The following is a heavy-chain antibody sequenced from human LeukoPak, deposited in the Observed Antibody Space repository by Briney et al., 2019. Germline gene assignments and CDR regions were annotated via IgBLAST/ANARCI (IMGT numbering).Heavy chain of an antibody. CDR1: GYTLTELS. V-gene: IGHV1-24*01. CDR2: FDPEDGET. J-gene: IGHJ4*02. Sequence: GASVKVSCKVSGYTLTELSMHWVRQAPGKGLEWMGGFDPEDGETIYAQKFQERVTITRDMSTSTAYMELSSLRSEDTAVYYCAATRYSGSYGYWGQGTLVTVSS. D-gene: IGHD1-26*01. CDR3: AATRYSGSYGY.